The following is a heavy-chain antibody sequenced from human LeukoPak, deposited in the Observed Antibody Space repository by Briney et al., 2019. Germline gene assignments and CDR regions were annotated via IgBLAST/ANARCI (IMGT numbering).Heavy chain of an antibody. V-gene: IGHV4-59*01. CDR2: MYYSGST. Sequence: ASETLSLTCTVSGGSISSYYWSWIRQLPGKGLEWIGYMYYSGSTNYNPSLKSRVTISVDTSKNQFSLKLSSVTAADTAVYYCARILGYYDSSGYYSAEAFDIWGQGTLVTVSS. D-gene: IGHD3-22*01. CDR1: GGSISSYY. J-gene: IGHJ4*02. CDR3: ARILGYYDSSGYYSAEAFDI.